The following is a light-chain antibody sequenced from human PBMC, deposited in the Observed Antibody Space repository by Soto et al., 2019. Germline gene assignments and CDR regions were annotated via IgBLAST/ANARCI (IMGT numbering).Light chain of an antibody. CDR3: QSYDISLHNYV. CDR1: TSSIGARYD. V-gene: IGLV1-40*01. Sequence: QSVLTQPPSVSGAPGQRVSISCTWITSSIGARYDVHWYQHLPGTAPKLLIYGDNNRPSGVPDRFSGSKSGTSASLAITRLQAEDEADYYCQSYDISLHNYVFGTGTKVTVL. J-gene: IGLJ1*01. CDR2: GDN.